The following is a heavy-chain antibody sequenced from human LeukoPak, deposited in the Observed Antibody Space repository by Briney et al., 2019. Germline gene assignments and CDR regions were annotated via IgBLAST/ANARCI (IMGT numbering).Heavy chain of an antibody. CDR2: IYYGGST. V-gene: IGHV4-59*12. CDR3: ARDTINYDSSGFFDY. D-gene: IGHD3-22*01. Sequence: SETLSLTCTVSGGSISSFFWSWIRQPPGKGLECIGSIYYGGSTYYNPSLKSRVTISVDTSKNQFSLKLSSVTAADTAVYYCARDTINYDSSGFFDYWGQGTLVTVSS. CDR1: GGSISSFF. J-gene: IGHJ4*02.